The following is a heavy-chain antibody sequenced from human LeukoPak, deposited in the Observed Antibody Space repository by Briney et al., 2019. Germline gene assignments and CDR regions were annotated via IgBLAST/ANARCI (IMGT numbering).Heavy chain of an antibody. V-gene: IGHV5-51*01. D-gene: IGHD5-12*01. CDR3: ARRSGYALV. CDR1: GYIFTTFW. CDR2: IYPGDSDT. Sequence: GESLKIFWKASGYIFTTFWIVWVRQMPGKGLEWMGIIYPGDSDTRYSPSFQGQVTISVDKSISTAYLQWNSLKASDTAMYFCARRSGYALVWSQRTLVTVSS. J-gene: IGHJ4*02.